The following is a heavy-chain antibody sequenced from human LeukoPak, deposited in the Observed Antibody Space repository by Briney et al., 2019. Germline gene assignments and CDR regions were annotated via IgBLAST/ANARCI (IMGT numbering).Heavy chain of an antibody. Sequence: GGSLRLSCAASGLTVSSNYMSWVRQAPGKGLEWVSVIYSGGSTYYADSVKGRFTISRDNSKNTLYLQMNSLRAEDTAVYYCARVGGYARKFDYWGQGTLVTVSS. CDR2: IYSGGST. CDR1: GLTVSSNY. J-gene: IGHJ4*02. V-gene: IGHV3-66*01. D-gene: IGHD5-12*01. CDR3: ARVGGYARKFDY.